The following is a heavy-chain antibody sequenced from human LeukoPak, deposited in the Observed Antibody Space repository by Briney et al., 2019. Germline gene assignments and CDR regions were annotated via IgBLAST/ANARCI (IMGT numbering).Heavy chain of an antibody. CDR2: IYYSGST. V-gene: IGHV4-59*01. Sequence: SETLSLTCTVSGGSISSYYWSWIRQPPGKGLEWIGYIYYSGSTNYNPSLKSRVTIPVDTSKNQFSLKLSSVTAADTAVYYCARDVYSSGWYRYGMDVWGQGTTVTVSS. CDR3: ARDVYSSGWYRYGMDV. J-gene: IGHJ6*02. CDR1: GGSISSYY. D-gene: IGHD6-19*01.